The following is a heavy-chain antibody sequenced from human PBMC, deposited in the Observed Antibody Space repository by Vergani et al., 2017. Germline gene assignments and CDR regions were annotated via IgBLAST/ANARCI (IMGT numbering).Heavy chain of an antibody. CDR2: IKEDGSEK. J-gene: IGHJ4*02. CDR1: GFTFNSYW. CDR3: ARGISGWYY. D-gene: IGHD6-19*01. Sequence: VQLVESGGGLVQPGGSLRLSCAASGFTFNSYWMSWVRQAPGKGLEWVANIKEDGSEKYYVDSVKGRFTISKDNAKNSLYLQMNSLRAEDTAVYYCARGISGWYYWGQGTLVTVYS. V-gene: IGHV3-7*03.